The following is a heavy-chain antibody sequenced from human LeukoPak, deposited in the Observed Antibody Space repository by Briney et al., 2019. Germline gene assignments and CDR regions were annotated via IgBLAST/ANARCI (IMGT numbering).Heavy chain of an antibody. V-gene: IGHV2-5*02. J-gene: IGHJ4*02. CDR1: GFSLSTSGVG. CDR2: VDWDDDK. Sequence: SGPTLVKPTQTLTLTCTFSGFSLSTSGVGVGWIRQPPGKALEWLALVDWDDDKRYSPSLKSRLTITKDTSKNQVVLTMTNMDPVDTATYYCAHRIREDYYDSMEFAYWGQGTLVTVSS. CDR3: AHRIREDYYDSMEFAY. D-gene: IGHD3-22*01.